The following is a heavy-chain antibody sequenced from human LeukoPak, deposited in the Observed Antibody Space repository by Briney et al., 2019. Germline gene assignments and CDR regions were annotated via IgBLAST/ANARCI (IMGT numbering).Heavy chain of an antibody. D-gene: IGHD6-13*01. J-gene: IGHJ6*03. CDR1: GFTFSTKG. V-gene: IGHV3-30*02. CDR3: AKDDSSKWYFPPTGHHYIDV. Sequence: GGSLRLSCAASGFTFSTKGLHWVRQAPGKGLEWVAFIQYDGTNTYYADSVKGRFTISRDNSKNTLYVQMNSLRSEDTAVYFCAKDDSSKWYFPPTGHHYIDVWGKGTTVTVSS. CDR2: IQYDGTNT.